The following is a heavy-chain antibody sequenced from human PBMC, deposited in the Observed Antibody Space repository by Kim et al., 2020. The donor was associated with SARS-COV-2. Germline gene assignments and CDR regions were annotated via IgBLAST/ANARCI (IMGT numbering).Heavy chain of an antibody. CDR3: AREYSSSAWYFDY. V-gene: IGHV1-69*13. Sequence: SVKVSCKASGGTFSSYAISWVRQAPGQGLEWMGGIIPIFGTANYAQKFQGRVTITADESTSTAYMELSSLRSEDTAVYYCAREYSSSAWYFDYWGQGTLVNVYS. CDR2: IIPIFGTA. D-gene: IGHD6-6*01. J-gene: IGHJ4*02. CDR1: GGTFSSYA.